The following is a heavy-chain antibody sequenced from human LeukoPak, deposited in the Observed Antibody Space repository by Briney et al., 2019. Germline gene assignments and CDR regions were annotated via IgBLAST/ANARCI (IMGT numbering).Heavy chain of an antibody. Sequence: GGSLRLSCAASGFTFSGYAMSWVRQAPGKGLEWVSAISDDAGSTYHADSVKGRFTISRDNSKNTLYLQMNSLRADDTAVYYWAKRTKYSSPSAYFVFGGRGALVTVSS. CDR3: AKRTKYSSPSAYFVF. J-gene: IGHJ4*02. CDR1: GFTFSGYA. V-gene: IGHV3-23*01. D-gene: IGHD6-6*01. CDR2: ISDDAGST.